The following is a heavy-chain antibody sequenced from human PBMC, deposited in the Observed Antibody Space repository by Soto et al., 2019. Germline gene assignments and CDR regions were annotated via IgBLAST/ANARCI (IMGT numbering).Heavy chain of an antibody. D-gene: IGHD1-26*01. CDR2: ISTYNGNT. Sequence: ASVKVSCKASGYTFTRSGISWVRQAPGQGLEWMGWISTYNGNTKYSQTFQGRVTITTDTSASTAYMELSSLRSEDTAVYYCARAISGSRHFDYWGQGTLVTVSS. J-gene: IGHJ4*02. CDR3: ARAISGSRHFDY. CDR1: GYTFTRSG. V-gene: IGHV1-18*01.